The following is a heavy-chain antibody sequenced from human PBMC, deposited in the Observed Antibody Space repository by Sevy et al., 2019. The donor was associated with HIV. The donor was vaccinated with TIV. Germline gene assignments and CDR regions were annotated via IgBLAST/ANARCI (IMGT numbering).Heavy chain of an antibody. CDR1: GGTFSSYA. V-gene: IGHV1-69*13. J-gene: IGHJ6*02. Sequence: ASVKVSFKASGGTFSSYAISWVRQAPGQGLEWMGGIIPIFGTANYAQKFQGRVTITADESTSTDYMELSSLRSEDTAVYYCARYCSSTSCPYYYYGMDVWGQGTTVTVSS. D-gene: IGHD2-2*01. CDR3: ARYCSSTSCPYYYYGMDV. CDR2: IIPIFGTA.